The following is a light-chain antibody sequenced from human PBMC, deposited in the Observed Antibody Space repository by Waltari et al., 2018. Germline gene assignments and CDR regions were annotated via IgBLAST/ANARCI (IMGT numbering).Light chain of an antibody. V-gene: IGLV2-14*01. J-gene: IGLJ1*01. CDR2: GVN. Sequence: QSAPTQPASVSGSPGQSITIPCTGTSSDVGAYAFVSWHQQYPGKAPKVMIYGVNNRPSGVSNRFSGSKSGNTASLIISGLQADDEADYYCSSYTTSGTLVFGTGTKVTVL. CDR1: SSDVGAYAF. CDR3: SSYTTSGTLV.